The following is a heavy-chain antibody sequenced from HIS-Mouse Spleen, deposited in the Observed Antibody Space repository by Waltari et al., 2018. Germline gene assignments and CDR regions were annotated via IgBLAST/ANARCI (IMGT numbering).Heavy chain of an antibody. CDR2: IWYDGSNK. Sequence: QVQLVESGGGVVQPGGSLRLPWAAAGFPFSSCGILWVGQAPGKGLGWVAVIWYDGSNKYYADSVKGRFTISRDNSKNTLYLQMNSLRAEDTAVYYCARDRRDRMFDYWGQGTLVTVSS. CDR1: GFPFSSCG. V-gene: IGHV3-33*01. CDR3: ARDRRDRMFDY. J-gene: IGHJ4*02.